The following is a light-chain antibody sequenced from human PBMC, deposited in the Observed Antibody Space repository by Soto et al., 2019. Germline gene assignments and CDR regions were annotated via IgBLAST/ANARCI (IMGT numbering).Light chain of an antibody. CDR2: GAS. V-gene: IGKV3-15*01. Sequence: EIVMTQSPPTLSVSPGERATLSCRASQSAGSLLAWYQQKPGQAPRLLIYGASTRATGIPARFSGSGSGTDFTLTITSLQSEDFAVYHCQQYYKWPNTFGQGTRLE. J-gene: IGKJ5*01. CDR1: QSAGSL. CDR3: QQYYKWPNT.